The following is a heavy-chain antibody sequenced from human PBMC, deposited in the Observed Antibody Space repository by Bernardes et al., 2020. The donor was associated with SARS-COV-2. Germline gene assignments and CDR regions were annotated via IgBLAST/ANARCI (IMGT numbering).Heavy chain of an antibody. CDR3: THRASFFADDDFYYSGFDY. CDR2: IYWDDDQ. CDR1: GFSLSTTGVG. Sequence: SGPTLAKPTHPLTLTCPFSGFSLSTTGVGVAWIRQPPGNSLEWLALIYWDDDQPYSPSLRSRLTITQDTSKSHVVLTMTNMDPVDTATYYFTHRASFFADDDFYYSGFDYWGQGTMVTVSS. D-gene: IGHD3-22*01. J-gene: IGHJ4*02. V-gene: IGHV2-5*02.